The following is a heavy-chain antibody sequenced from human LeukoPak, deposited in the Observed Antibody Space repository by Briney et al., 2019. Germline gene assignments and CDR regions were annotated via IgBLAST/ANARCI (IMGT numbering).Heavy chain of an antibody. J-gene: IGHJ4*02. CDR2: MKPNSGTT. V-gene: IGHV1-8*01. CDR1: GYTSTNYD. D-gene: IGHD6-6*01. CDR3: ARGVPFDY. Sequence: ASVKVSCKASGYTSTNYDINWVRQATGQGLEWVGWMKPNSGTTGYAEKFQGRVTITTDESTSTAYMELSSLRSEDTAVYYCARGVPFDYWGQGTLVTVSS.